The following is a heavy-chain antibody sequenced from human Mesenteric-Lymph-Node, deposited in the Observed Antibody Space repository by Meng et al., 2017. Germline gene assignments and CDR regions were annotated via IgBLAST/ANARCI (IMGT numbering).Heavy chain of an antibody. V-gene: IGHV4-4*02. CDR3: ARDPTGGEDHQRV. CDR2: IYHSGIT. Sequence: VHLRGRCPGLVKPSGTLSLTCAVSRASVSNNNYGSWVRQPPGKGLEWIGKIYHSGITIYNPSLKSRVTMSVDNSKNQFSLKLNSMTAADTAVYYCARDPTGGEDHQRVWGQGTLVTVSS. D-gene: IGHD1-14*01. CDR1: RASVSNNNY. J-gene: IGHJ4*02.